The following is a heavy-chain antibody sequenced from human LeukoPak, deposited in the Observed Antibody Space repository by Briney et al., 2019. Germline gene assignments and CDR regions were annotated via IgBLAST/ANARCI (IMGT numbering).Heavy chain of an antibody. D-gene: IGHD4-23*01. Sequence: GGSLRLSCAASGFSFSSYAMSWVRQAPWKGLEWVSAISGSGGGTYYADSVKGRFTISRDNSKNTLYLQMNSLRAEDTAVYYCAKDRTTVVTLDAFDIWGQGTMVTVSS. J-gene: IGHJ3*02. CDR1: GFSFSSYA. CDR2: ISGSGGGT. CDR3: AKDRTTVVTLDAFDI. V-gene: IGHV3-23*01.